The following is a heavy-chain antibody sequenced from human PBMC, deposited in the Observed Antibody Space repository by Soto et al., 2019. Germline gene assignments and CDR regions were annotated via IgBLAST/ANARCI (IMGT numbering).Heavy chain of an antibody. D-gene: IGHD3-10*01. V-gene: IGHV3-74*01. CDR1: ESTFSRYW. CDR3: ARDLSGRADV. CDR2: LNEDGSFT. Sequence: EVQLVEYGGGLVRPGGSLRLSCVASESTFSRYWMHWVRQPPGKGLGWDSRLNEDGSFTLYADSVPGRFTIFRDNAKNTLYLQMNSLRAEYTAVYYCARDLSGRADVWGQGTTVPVSS. J-gene: IGHJ6*02.